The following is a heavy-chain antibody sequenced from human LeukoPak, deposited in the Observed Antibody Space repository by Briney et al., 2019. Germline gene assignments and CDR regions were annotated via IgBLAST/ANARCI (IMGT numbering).Heavy chain of an antibody. V-gene: IGHV4-4*07. Sequence: PSETLSLTCSVSGGSFSSYYWSWIRQPAGKGLEWIGRISDSGSSNYNPSLRSRVIMSVDTPKNQFSLNLSSVTAADTAVYYCATEGGGPRWLDPWGQGTLVTVSS. D-gene: IGHD6-25*01. CDR1: GGSFSSYY. J-gene: IGHJ5*02. CDR2: ISDSGSS. CDR3: ATEGGGPRWLDP.